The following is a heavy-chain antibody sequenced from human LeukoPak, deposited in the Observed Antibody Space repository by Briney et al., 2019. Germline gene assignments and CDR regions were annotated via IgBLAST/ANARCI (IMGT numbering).Heavy chain of an antibody. V-gene: IGHV3-23*01. CDR2: ISGSGGST. Sequence: GSLRLSCAASGFTFSSYAMSWVRQAPGKGLEWVSAISGSGGSTYYADSVKGRFTISRDNSKNTLYLQMNSLRAEDTAVYYCAKKGPIDDYVWGSYLDYWGQGTLVTVSS. CDR3: AKKGPIDDYVWGSYLDY. D-gene: IGHD3-16*02. J-gene: IGHJ4*02. CDR1: GFTFSSYA.